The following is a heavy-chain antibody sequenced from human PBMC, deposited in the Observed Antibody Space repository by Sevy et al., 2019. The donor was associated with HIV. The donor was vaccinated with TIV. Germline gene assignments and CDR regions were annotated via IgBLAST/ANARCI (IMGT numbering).Heavy chain of an antibody. CDR3: ARDYCTNGVCYHYYYYYGMDV. Sequence: GGSLRLSCAASGFTFSSYAMHWARQAPGKGLEWVAVISYDGSNKYYADSVKGRFTISRDNSKNTLYLQMNSLRAEDTAVYYCARDYCTNGVCYHYYYYYGMDVWGQGTTVTVSS. D-gene: IGHD2-8*01. CDR1: GFTFSSYA. V-gene: IGHV3-30*04. CDR2: ISYDGSNK. J-gene: IGHJ6*02.